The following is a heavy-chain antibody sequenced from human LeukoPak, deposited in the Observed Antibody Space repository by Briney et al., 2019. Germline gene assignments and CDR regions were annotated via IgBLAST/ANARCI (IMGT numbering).Heavy chain of an antibody. J-gene: IGHJ4*02. Sequence: SQTLSLTCTVSGGSISSGDYYWSWIRQPPGEGLEWSAYIYYSGRTYYNPSLKSRVTISVDTSKNQFSLKLSSVTAADTAVYYCARGYYDILTGYYRLSYYFDYWGQGTLVTVSS. CDR2: IYYSGRT. CDR3: ARGYYDILTGYYRLSYYFDY. V-gene: IGHV4-30-4*08. D-gene: IGHD3-9*01. CDR1: GGSISSGDYY.